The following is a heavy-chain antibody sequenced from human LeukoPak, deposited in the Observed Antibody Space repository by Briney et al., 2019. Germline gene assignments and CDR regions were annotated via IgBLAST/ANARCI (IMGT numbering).Heavy chain of an antibody. D-gene: IGHD2-2*01. Sequence: GGSLRLSCAASGFTFSSYGMHWVRQAPDKGLEWVTFIRYDGSNKYYADSVKGRFTISRDNSKNTLYLQMNSLRAEDTAVYYCAKDLWGKYCSSTSCYNAQTDYWGQGTLVTVSS. CDR3: AKDLWGKYCSSTSCYNAQTDY. CDR1: GFTFSSYG. V-gene: IGHV3-30*02. J-gene: IGHJ4*02. CDR2: IRYDGSNK.